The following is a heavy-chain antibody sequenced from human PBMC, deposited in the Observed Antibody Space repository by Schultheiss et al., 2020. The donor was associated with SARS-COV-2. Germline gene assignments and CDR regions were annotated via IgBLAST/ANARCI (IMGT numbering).Heavy chain of an antibody. J-gene: IGHJ4*02. V-gene: IGHV3-7*01. CDR3: ARLGIAAAGSLDY. CDR2: IKQDGSEK. CDR1: GFTFSSYW. D-gene: IGHD6-13*01. Sequence: GGSLRLSCAASGFTFSSYWMSWVRQAPGKGLEWVANIKQDGSEKYYVDSVKGRFTISRDNAKNSLYLQMNSLRAEDTAVYYCARLGIAAAGSLDYWGQGTLVTVSS.